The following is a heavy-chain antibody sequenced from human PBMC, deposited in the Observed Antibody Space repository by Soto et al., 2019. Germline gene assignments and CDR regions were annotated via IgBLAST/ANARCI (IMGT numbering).Heavy chain of an antibody. CDR1: GYTFTNYW. CDR2: IFPGDSDT. D-gene: IGHD3-16*01. V-gene: IGHV5-51*01. Sequence: GECLKISCKAIGYTFTNYWIGWVRQTPGKGLEWMGTIFPGDSDTRYNPSFEGQVTVSADESLSTAYLQWNTLKASDTAMYYCVRPNFGALTHFDFWGQGTLVTVSS. CDR3: VRPNFGALTHFDF. J-gene: IGHJ4*02.